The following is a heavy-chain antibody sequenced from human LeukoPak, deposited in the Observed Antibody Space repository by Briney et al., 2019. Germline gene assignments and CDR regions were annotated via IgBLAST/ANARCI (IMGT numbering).Heavy chain of an antibody. J-gene: IGHJ4*02. V-gene: IGHV3-15*01. Sequence: PGGSLRLSCAASGFTFSSYDMKWVRQAPGKGLEWVGRIKSKTEGGTTDYAAPVKGRFTISRDDSQNTVDLQISSLTAEDTAMYFCTTTYIVASTRKFGDYWGQGTLVVVPS. CDR2: IKSKTEGGTT. CDR3: TTTYIVASTRKFGDY. D-gene: IGHD5-12*01. CDR1: GFTFSSYD.